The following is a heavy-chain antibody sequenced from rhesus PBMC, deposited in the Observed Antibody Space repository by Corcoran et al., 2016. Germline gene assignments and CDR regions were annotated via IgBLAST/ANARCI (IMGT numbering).Heavy chain of an antibody. D-gene: IGHD2-21*01. J-gene: IGHJ4*01. CDR2: IGGCSGIT. CDR1: GGSISRNY. V-gene: IGHV4-165*01. Sequence: QVQLQESGPELVKPSETLSLTCAVSGGSISRNYWSWIRQPPGTGMEWIGYIGGCSGITNYNPTLKSRLTISTDTSKDQFSLKLSSVTAADTAVYYCARDSGNTVLVVVAGGFDYWGQGVLVTVSS. CDR3: ARDSGNTVLVVVAGGFDY.